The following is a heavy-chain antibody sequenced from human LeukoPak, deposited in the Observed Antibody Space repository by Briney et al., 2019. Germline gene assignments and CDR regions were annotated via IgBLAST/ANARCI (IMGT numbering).Heavy chain of an antibody. J-gene: IGHJ5*02. Sequence: SETLSLTCTVSGGSISSGGYYWSWIRQPPGKGLEWIGEINHSGSTNYNPSLKSRVTISVDTSKNQFSLKLSSVTAADTAVYYCARCPYYYDSSGYYHWGQGTLVTVSS. V-gene: IGHV4-39*07. D-gene: IGHD3-22*01. CDR1: GGSISSGGYY. CDR3: ARCPYYYDSSGYYH. CDR2: INHSGST.